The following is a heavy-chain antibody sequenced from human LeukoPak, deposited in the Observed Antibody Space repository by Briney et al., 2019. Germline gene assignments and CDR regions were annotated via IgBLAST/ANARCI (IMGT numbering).Heavy chain of an antibody. D-gene: IGHD2-21*02. Sequence: GGSLRLSCAASGFTFSSYAMSWVRQAPGRGLEWVSAISGSGGSTYYADSVKGRFTISRDNSKNTLYLQMNCLRAEDTAVYYCAKDSFHIVVVTAIDYWGQGTLVTVSS. J-gene: IGHJ4*02. V-gene: IGHV3-23*01. CDR2: ISGSGGST. CDR3: AKDSFHIVVVTAIDY. CDR1: GFTFSSYA.